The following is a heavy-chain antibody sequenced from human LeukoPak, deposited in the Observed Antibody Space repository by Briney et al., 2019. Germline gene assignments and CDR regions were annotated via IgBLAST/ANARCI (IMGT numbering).Heavy chain of an antibody. CDR3: AKVFSCSNCSGGFDY. J-gene: IGHJ4*02. D-gene: IGHD2-15*01. Sequence: GGSLRLSCAASGFTFSDYYMSWVRQAPGKGLEWVSAISGSGGSTYYADSVKGRFTISRDNSKNTLYLQMNSLRAEDTAVYYCAKVFSCSNCSGGFDYWGQGTLVTVSS. CDR2: ISGSGGST. CDR1: GFTFSDYY. V-gene: IGHV3-23*01.